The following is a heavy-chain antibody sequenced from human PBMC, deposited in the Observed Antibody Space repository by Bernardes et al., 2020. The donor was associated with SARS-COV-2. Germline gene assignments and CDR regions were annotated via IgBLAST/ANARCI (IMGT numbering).Heavy chain of an antibody. J-gene: IGHJ6*02. CDR2: IYPSYSYT. V-gene: IGHV5-10-1*01. CDR1: GYTFTSSW. D-gene: IGHD6-19*01. Sequence: GESLKISCKGSGYTFTSSWISWVRQMPGKGLEWIGRIYPSYSYTNYSPSFQGHVTILVDKSINTAYLQWSSLKASDTAMYYCARRSGVAVAEYSMDVWGQGTTVTVSS. CDR3: ARRSGVAVAEYSMDV.